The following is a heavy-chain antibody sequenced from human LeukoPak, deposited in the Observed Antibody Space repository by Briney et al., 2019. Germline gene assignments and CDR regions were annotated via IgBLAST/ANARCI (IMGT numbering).Heavy chain of an antibody. J-gene: IGHJ4*02. D-gene: IGHD3-22*01. CDR3: ARGHYDMRV. Sequence: ASVKVSFKASGGTFISYAISWVRQAPGQGLEWMGRIIPILGIANYAQKFQGRVTITADKSTSTAYMELSSLRSEDTAVYYCARGHYDMRVWGQGTLVTVSS. V-gene: IGHV1-69*04. CDR2: IIPILGIA. CDR1: GGTFISYA.